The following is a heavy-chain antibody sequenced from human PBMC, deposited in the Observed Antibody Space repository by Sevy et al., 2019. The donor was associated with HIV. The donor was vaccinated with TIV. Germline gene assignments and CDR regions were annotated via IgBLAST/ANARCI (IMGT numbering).Heavy chain of an antibody. CDR2: ITSSSTYI. V-gene: IGHV3-21*05. CDR1: GFSFRTYG. J-gene: IGHJ6*02. CDR3: AREVGRVRGGSELDV. D-gene: IGHD3-10*01. Sequence: GGSLRLSCAASGFSFRTYGMNWVRQAPGKRLEWVSYITSSSTYIFYADSVKGRFTISRDDAKNSLYLQMNSLRAEDTAVYYCAREVGRVRGGSELDVWGQGTTVTVSS.